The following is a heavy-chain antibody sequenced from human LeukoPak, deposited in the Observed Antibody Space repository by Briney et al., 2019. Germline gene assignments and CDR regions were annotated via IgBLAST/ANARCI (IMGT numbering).Heavy chain of an antibody. CDR2: IILIFGTA. Sequence: SVKVSCKASGGTFSSYAISWVRQAPGQGLEWMGGIILIFGTANYAQKFQGRVTITADESTSTAYMELSSLRSEDTAVYYCARDLWEYSSSSGYYYYYYYMDVWGKGTTVTVSS. CDR1: GGTFSSYA. D-gene: IGHD6-6*01. J-gene: IGHJ6*03. V-gene: IGHV1-69*13. CDR3: ARDLWEYSSSSGYYYYYYYMDV.